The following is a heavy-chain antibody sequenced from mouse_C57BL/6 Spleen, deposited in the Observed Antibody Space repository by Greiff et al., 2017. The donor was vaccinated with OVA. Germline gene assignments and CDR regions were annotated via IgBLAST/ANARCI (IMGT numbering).Heavy chain of an antibody. Sequence: EVQLQQSGPSLVKPSQSLSLTCSVTGYSITSGYYWNWIRQFPGNKLEWMGYISYDGSNNYNPSLKNRISITRDTSKNQFFLKLNSVTTEDTATYYCARGTYGDYFDYWGQGTTLTVSS. D-gene: IGHD1-1*02. CDR1: GYSITSGYY. CDR2: ISYDGSN. CDR3: ARGTYGDYFDY. J-gene: IGHJ2*01. V-gene: IGHV3-6*01.